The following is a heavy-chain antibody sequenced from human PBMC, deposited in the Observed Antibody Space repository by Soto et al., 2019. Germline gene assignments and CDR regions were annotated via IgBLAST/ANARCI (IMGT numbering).Heavy chain of an antibody. D-gene: IGHD2-2*01. CDR2: ISSSSSYI. J-gene: IGHJ6*03. CDR3: AREGPSYCSSTSCYGYYYMDV. V-gene: IGHV3-21*01. CDR1: GFTFSSYS. Sequence: GGSLRLSCAASGFTFSSYSMNWVRQAPGKGLEWVSSISSSSSYIYYADSVKGRFTISRDNAKNSLYLQMNSLRAEDTAVYYCAREGPSYCSSTSCYGYYYMDVWGKGTTVTVSS.